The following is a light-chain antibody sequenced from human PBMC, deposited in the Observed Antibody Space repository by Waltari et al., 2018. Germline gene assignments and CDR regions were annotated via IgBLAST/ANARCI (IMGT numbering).Light chain of an antibody. CDR3: CSFSTTDTVV. CDR2: EVG. CDR1: RRDVGGFEY. Sequence: QSALTQPASVSGSPGPTTTIPSTGTRRDVGGFEYVSWYQQHPGQAPKLILYEVGNRPSGVSPRFSGSKSGNTASLTISGLQAEDEAKYFCCSFSTTDTVVFGGGTTVTVL. V-gene: IGLV2-14*03. J-gene: IGLJ3*02.